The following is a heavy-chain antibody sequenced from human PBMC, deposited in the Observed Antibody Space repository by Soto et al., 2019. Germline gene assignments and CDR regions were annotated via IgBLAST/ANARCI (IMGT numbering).Heavy chain of an antibody. Sequence: QLQLQESGPGLVKPSETLSLTCTVSGGSISSSSYYWGWIRQPPGKGLEWIGSIYYSGSTYYNPSLKSRVTISVDTSKNQFSLKLSSVTAADTAVYYCARHGYCSGGSCYVEWVYWGQGTLVTVSS. CDR1: GGSISSSSYY. V-gene: IGHV4-39*01. D-gene: IGHD2-15*01. CDR2: IYYSGST. CDR3: ARHGYCSGGSCYVEWVY. J-gene: IGHJ4*02.